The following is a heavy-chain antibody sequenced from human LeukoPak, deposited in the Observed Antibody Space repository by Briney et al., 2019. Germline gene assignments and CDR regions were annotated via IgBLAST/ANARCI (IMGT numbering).Heavy chain of an antibody. CDR3: TRESGGYSYGSYYFGY. J-gene: IGHJ4*02. CDR1: GFTFGDYA. CDR2: IRSKAYGGTT. D-gene: IGHD5-18*01. Sequence: GGSLRLSCTASGFTFGDYAMSWVRQAPGKGLEWVGFIRSKAYGGTTEYAASVKGRFTISRDDSKSIAYLQMNSLKTEDTAVYYCTRESGGYSYGSYYFGYWGQGTLVTVSS. V-gene: IGHV3-49*04.